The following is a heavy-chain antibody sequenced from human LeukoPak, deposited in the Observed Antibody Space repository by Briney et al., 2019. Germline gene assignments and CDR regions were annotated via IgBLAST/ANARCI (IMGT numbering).Heavy chain of an antibody. D-gene: IGHD6-13*01. Sequence: GASVKVSCKASGYTFTGYYMHWVRQAPGQGLEWMGWINPNSGGTNYAQKFQGRVTMTRDTSISTAYMELSRLRSDDTAVYYCARISPPLYGQQLVDYWGQGTLVTVSS. CDR2: INPNSGGT. V-gene: IGHV1-2*02. CDR3: ARISPPLYGQQLVDY. J-gene: IGHJ4*02. CDR1: GYTFTGYY.